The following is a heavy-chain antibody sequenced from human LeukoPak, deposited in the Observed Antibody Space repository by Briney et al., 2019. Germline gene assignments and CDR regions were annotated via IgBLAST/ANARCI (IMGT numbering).Heavy chain of an antibody. J-gene: IGHJ4*02. CDR3: TTSSGYYSYFDY. CDR1: GFTFSNAW. CDR2: IKSKTDGGTT. Sequence: GGSLRLSCAASGFTFSNAWMSWVRQAPGKGLEWVGRIKSKTDGGTTDYAAPVKGRFTISRDDSKNTLYLQMNSLETEDTAVYYCTTSSGYYSYFDYWGQGTLVTVSS. V-gene: IGHV3-15*01. D-gene: IGHD3-22*01.